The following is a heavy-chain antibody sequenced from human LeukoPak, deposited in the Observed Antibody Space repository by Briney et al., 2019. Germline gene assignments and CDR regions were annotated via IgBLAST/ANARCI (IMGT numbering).Heavy chain of an antibody. V-gene: IGHV5-51*01. Sequence: GESLKISCKGSGYSFTTYWVGWVRQMPGKGLEWMGIIYPGDSDTRYSPSFQGQVTISADKSISTAYLQWSSLKASDTAMYYCARQFRDSSGYYSYYFDYWGQGTLVTVSS. CDR3: ARQFRDSSGYYSYYFDY. CDR2: IYPGDSDT. CDR1: GYSFTTYW. J-gene: IGHJ4*02. D-gene: IGHD3-22*01.